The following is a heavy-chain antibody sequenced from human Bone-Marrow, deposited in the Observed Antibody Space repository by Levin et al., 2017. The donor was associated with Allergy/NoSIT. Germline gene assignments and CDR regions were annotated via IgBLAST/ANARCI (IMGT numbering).Heavy chain of an antibody. V-gene: IGHV3-15*01. CDR3: STDRGAATFPTT. CDR2: IKSKTAGGTT. D-gene: IGHD3-10*01. J-gene: IGHJ4*02. CDR1: GFTFSNAW. Sequence: PGGSLRLSCAASGFTFSNAWMSWVRQAPGKGLEWVGHIKSKTAGGTTDYAAPVKGRFTISRDDSKNTLYLQMNSLKTEDTAVYYCSTDRGAATFPTTGGQGTLVTVSS.